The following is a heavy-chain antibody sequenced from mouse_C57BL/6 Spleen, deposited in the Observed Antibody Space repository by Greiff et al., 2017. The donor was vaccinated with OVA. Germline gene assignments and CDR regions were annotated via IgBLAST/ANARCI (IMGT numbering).Heavy chain of an antibody. CDR3: TRSGATGTFYAMDY. D-gene: IGHD4-1*02. CDR2: IYPGNSDT. Sequence: EVQLQESGTVLARPGASVKMSCKTSGYTFTSYWMHWVKQRPGQGLEWIGAIYPGNSDTSYNQKFKGKAKLTAVTSASTAYMELSSLTNEDSAVYYCTRSGATGTFYAMDYWGQGTSVTVSS. V-gene: IGHV1-5*01. CDR1: GYTFTSYW. J-gene: IGHJ4*01.